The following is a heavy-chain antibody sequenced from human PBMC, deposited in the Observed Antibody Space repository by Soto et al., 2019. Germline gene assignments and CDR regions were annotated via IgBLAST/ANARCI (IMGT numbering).Heavy chain of an antibody. CDR3: ATRDTGRAY. CDR2: SHQSGNT. D-gene: IGHD5-18*01. CDR1: GVSIDSHDW. V-gene: IGHV4-4*02. J-gene: IGHJ4*02. Sequence: QVQLQESGPGLVKPSGTLSLTCAVSGVSIDSHDWWTWVRQPPGKGLEWIGESHQSGNTNYNSSLAGPVTISLHTSRNHFSLELDSVAVADPAVYYCATRDTGRAYWGQGPLVTVSS.